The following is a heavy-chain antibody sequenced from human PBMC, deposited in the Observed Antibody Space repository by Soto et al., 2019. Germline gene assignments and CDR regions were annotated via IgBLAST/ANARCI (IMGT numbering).Heavy chain of an antibody. D-gene: IGHD2-15*01. Sequence: GGSLRLSCAASGFTFSSYGMHWVRQAPGKGLEWVAVISYDGSNKYYADSVKGRFTISRDNSKNTLYLQMNSLRAEDTAVYYCAKDGPNCSGGSCYSEDYWGQGTLVIVSS. J-gene: IGHJ4*02. CDR1: GFTFSSYG. CDR2: ISYDGSNK. CDR3: AKDGPNCSGGSCYSEDY. V-gene: IGHV3-30*18.